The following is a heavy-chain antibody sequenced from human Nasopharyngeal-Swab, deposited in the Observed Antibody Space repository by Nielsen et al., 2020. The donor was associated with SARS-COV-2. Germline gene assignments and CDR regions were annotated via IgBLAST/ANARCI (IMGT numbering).Heavy chain of an antibody. CDR3: ASGGGIGCSGGSCYSSLWYYYYMDV. CDR2: ISSSSSTI. Sequence: WIRQPPGKGLEWVSYISSSSSTIYYADSVKGRFTISRGNAKNSLYLQMNSLRAEDTAVYYCASGGGIGCSGGSCYSSLWYYYYMDVWGKGTTVTVSS. J-gene: IGHJ6*03. D-gene: IGHD2-15*01. V-gene: IGHV3-48*04.